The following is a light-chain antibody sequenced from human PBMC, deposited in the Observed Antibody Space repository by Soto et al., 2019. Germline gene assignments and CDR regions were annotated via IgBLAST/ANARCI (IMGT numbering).Light chain of an antibody. CDR3: QQYNNWPPWT. J-gene: IGKJ1*01. CDR2: GAS. V-gene: IGKV3-15*01. Sequence: EIVMTQSPATLSVSPGDRATLSCRANQSVRSNLAWYQQRPGQAPRLLIYGASNRAAGVPARFSGSGSGTEFTLTISRLQSEDFAVYYCQQYNNWPPWTFGQGTKVDI. CDR1: QSVRSN.